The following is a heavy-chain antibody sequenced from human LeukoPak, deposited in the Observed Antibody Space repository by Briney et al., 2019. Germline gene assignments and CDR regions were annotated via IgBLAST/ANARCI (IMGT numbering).Heavy chain of an antibody. D-gene: IGHD3-22*01. V-gene: IGHV3-21*01. CDR1: GFTFSSYA. Sequence: GGSLRLSCAASGFTFSSYAMSWVRQAPGKGLEWVSSISSSSSYIYYADSVKGRFTISRDNAKNSLYLQMNSLRAEDTAVYYCARDTYTYYYDSSGYPDYWGQGTLVTVSS. CDR3: ARDTYTYYYDSSGYPDY. J-gene: IGHJ4*02. CDR2: ISSSSSYI.